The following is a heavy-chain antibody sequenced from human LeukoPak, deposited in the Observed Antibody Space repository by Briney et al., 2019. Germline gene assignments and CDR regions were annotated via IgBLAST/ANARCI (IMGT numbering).Heavy chain of an antibody. Sequence: ASVKVSCKASGYTFTSYAMNWVRQAPGQGLEWMGWINTNTGNPTYAQGFTGRFVFSLDTSVSTAYLQISSLKAEDTAVYYCARGPSITIFGVVISVGYCYYGMDVWGQGTTVTVSS. V-gene: IGHV7-4-1*02. CDR3: ARGPSITIFGVVISVGYCYYGMDV. CDR1: GYTFTSYA. D-gene: IGHD3-3*01. J-gene: IGHJ6*02. CDR2: INTNTGNP.